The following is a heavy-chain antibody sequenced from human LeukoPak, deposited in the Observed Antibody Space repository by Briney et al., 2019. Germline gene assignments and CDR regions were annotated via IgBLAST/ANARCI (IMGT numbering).Heavy chain of an antibody. CDR2: ITGDCKYI. D-gene: IGHD3-16*01. V-gene: IGHV3-21*01. CDR3: AREGNDYYYDQ. J-gene: IGHJ4*02. Sequence: GGSLRLSRAASGFIFKTYTMTWVRQAPGKGLEWVSSITGDCKYITYADSVKGRFTISRDNAKNSLYLQVASLRGDDTATYYCAREGNDYYYDQWGQGTMVTVSS. CDR1: GFIFKTYT.